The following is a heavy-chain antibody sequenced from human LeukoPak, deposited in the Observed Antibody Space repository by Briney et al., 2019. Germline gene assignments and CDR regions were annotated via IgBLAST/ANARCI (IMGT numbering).Heavy chain of an antibody. CDR3: ARSVYGSGSYMAV. Sequence: GRSLRVSCADSGFSFSSYGMHWVRQAPGKGRERVAVIRFDGDNKYYGEAVKGRFTISRNNAENKLFLQMTNLRAEDTAVYFWARSVYGSGSYMAVWGQGTTVTFSS. D-gene: IGHD3-10*01. V-gene: IGHV3-33*08. CDR2: IRFDGDNK. CDR1: GFSFSSYG. J-gene: IGHJ6*03.